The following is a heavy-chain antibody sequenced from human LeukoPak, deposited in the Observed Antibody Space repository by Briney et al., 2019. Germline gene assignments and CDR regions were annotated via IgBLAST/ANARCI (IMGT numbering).Heavy chain of an antibody. D-gene: IGHD1-26*01. V-gene: IGHV4-31*03. Sequence: SETLSLTRTVSGGSISSGGYYWSWIRQHPGKGLEWIGYIYYSGSTYYNLSLKSRVTISVDTSKNQFSLKLSSVTAADTAVYYCARDRELGMDVWGQGTTVTVSS. CDR1: GGSISSGGYY. CDR2: IYYSGST. CDR3: ARDRELGMDV. J-gene: IGHJ6*02.